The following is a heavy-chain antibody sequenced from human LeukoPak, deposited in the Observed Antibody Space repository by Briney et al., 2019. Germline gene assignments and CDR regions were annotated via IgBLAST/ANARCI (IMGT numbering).Heavy chain of an antibody. J-gene: IGHJ4*02. CDR2: IFWDGDR. V-gene: IGHV2-5*02. Sequence: SGPRLVNPTQTLPLTCTVTGFSITTNGVGVGWIRQAPGKALEWLAIIFWDGDRRYNSSLRSRLTITSDNSKNQVVLTMTNMDPVDTATYFCAHSLRRPSCSGGNCYYFDYWGQGTLVTVSS. CDR1: GFSITTNGVG. CDR3: AHSLRRPSCSGGNCYYFDY. D-gene: IGHD2-15*01.